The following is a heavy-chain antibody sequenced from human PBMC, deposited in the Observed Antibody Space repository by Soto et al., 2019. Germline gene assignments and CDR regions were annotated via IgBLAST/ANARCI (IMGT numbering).Heavy chain of an antibody. CDR3: AKETTVVTWGYYYYGMDV. Sequence: GGSLRLSCAASGFTFSSYAMTWVRQAPGKGLEWVSAISGSGGSTYYADSVKGRFTISRDNSKNTLYLQMNSLRAEDTAVYYCAKETTVVTWGYYYYGMDVWGQGTTVTVSS. J-gene: IGHJ6*02. V-gene: IGHV3-23*01. CDR2: ISGSGGST. D-gene: IGHD4-17*01. CDR1: GFTFSSYA.